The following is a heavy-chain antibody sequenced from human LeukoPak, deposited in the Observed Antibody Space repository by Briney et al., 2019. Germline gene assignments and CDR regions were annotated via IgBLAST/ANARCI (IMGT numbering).Heavy chain of an antibody. J-gene: IGHJ4*02. Sequence: SETLSLTCTVSGDSVSSSSYYWVWIRQPPGKGLEWIGNIYYSGATYYNPSLKSRVIISIDTSKNQFSLRLTSVTAVDTAVYYCARRASGSGNVGYWGQGTLVTDSS. V-gene: IGHV4-39*01. D-gene: IGHD3-10*01. CDR1: GDSVSSSSYY. CDR2: IYYSGAT. CDR3: ARRASGSGNVGY.